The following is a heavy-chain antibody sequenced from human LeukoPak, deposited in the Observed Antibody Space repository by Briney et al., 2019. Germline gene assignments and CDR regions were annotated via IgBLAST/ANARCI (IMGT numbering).Heavy chain of an antibody. CDR3: ARIGPPSYSGSYSSRPPVAFDI. D-gene: IGHD1-26*01. V-gene: IGHV4-59*01. CDR1: GGSISSYY. J-gene: IGHJ3*02. Sequence: PSETLSLTCTVSGGSISSYYWSWVRQPPGQGLGWIGFIYYSGSTNYNPSLKSRVPISVDTSKNQFSLKLSSVTAADTAVYYCARIGPPSYSGSYSSRPPVAFDIWGQGTMVTVSS. CDR2: IYYSGST.